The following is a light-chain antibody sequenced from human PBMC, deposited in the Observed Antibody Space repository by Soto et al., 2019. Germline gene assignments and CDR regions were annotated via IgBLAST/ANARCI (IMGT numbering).Light chain of an antibody. V-gene: IGKV3-15*01. CDR1: QSVSSN. Sequence: EIVLTQSPATLSVSPAERATLXCRASQSVSSNLAWYQQKPGQAPRLLIYGASTRATGIPARFSGSGSGTEFTLTISSLQSEDFAVYYCQQYNNWPRTFGQGTKVDIK. J-gene: IGKJ1*01. CDR2: GAS. CDR3: QQYNNWPRT.